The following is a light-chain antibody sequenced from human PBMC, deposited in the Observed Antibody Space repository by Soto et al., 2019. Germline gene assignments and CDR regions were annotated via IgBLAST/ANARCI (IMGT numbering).Light chain of an antibody. V-gene: IGLV2-23*02. Sequence: QPVLTQPASVSGSPGQSVTISCTGTSSDVWTYNLVSWYQQHPDKAPKVVIYAVSKRPSGVSSRFSGSKSGNTASLTISGLQAEDEADYYCCSYAGSGTFVIFGGGTKLTVL. CDR3: CSYAGSGTFVI. CDR2: AVS. CDR1: SSDVWTYNL. J-gene: IGLJ2*01.